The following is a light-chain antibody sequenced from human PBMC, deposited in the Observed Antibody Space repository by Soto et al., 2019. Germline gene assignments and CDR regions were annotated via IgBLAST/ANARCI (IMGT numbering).Light chain of an antibody. J-gene: IGKJ4*01. CDR2: AAS. Sequence: PCTQSPSSLSSSVGASVTITCRASEDITIYVAWYKQKPGKAPNLRMYAASPLQSGVPSRGSGRGAGTDCTLTISSLQAEDFATYYCQQTRRYPSTVGGGTKVDIK. V-gene: IGKV1-9*01. CDR1: EDITIY. CDR3: QQTRRYPST.